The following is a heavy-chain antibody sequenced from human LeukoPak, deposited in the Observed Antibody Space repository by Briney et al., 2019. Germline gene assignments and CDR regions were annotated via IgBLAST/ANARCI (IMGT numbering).Heavy chain of an antibody. Sequence: GGSLRLSCVVSGFTFSPYSMIWVRQPPGKGLEWVSSIFPSGGEIHYADSVRGRFTISRDNSKSTLSLQMNSLRAEDTAIYYCATYRQVLLPFESWGQGTLVTVSS. CDR3: ATYRQVLLPFES. D-gene: IGHD2-8*02. J-gene: IGHJ4*02. CDR1: GFTFSPYS. CDR2: IFPSGGEI. V-gene: IGHV3-23*01.